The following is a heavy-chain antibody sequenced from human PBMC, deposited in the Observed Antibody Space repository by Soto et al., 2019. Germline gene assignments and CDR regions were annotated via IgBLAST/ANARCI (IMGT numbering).Heavy chain of an antibody. CDR3: AKAPEYSSSSDFDY. CDR1: GFTFSSYA. CDR2: ISGSGGSK. J-gene: IGHJ4*02. Sequence: EVQLLESGGGLVQPGGSLRLSCAASGFTFSSYAMSWVRQAPGKGLEWVSAISGSGGSKYYADSVKGRFTISRDNSKNTLCLQKNSLRAEDTAVYYCAKAPEYSSSSDFDYWGQGTLVTGSS. D-gene: IGHD6-6*01. V-gene: IGHV3-23*01.